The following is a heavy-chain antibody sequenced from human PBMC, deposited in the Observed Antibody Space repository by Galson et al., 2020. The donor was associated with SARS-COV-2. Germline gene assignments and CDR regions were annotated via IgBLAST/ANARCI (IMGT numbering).Heavy chain of an antibody. CDR1: GFSLSTSGMC. V-gene: IGHV2-70*01. Sequence: SGPTLVKPTQTLTLTCTFSGFSLSTSGMCVSWIRQPPGKALEWLALIDWDDDKYYSTSLKTRLTISKDTSKNQVVLTMTNMDPVDTATYYCARYYYDILTGYSNFDYWGQGTLVTVSS. CDR2: IDWDDDK. CDR3: ARYYYDILTGYSNFDY. D-gene: IGHD3-9*01. J-gene: IGHJ4*02.